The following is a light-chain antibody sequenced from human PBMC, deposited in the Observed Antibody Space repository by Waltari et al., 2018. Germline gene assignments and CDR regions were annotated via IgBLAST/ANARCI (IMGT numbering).Light chain of an antibody. V-gene: IGKV4-1*01. J-gene: IGKJ4*01. CDR3: QQRSNWPPLT. CDR2: WAS. Sequence: DIVMTQSPDSLSVSLGERATITCKSSQTVSFTSANRNYVAWYRQKPGQPPEMLIYWASTRQFGVPDRFTGSGSGTNFTLTISSLEPEDFAVYYCQQRSNWPPLTFGGGTKVEIK. CDR1: QTVSFTSANRNY.